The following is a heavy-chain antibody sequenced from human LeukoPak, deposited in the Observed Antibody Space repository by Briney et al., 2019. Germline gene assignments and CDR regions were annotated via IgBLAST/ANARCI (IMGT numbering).Heavy chain of an antibody. CDR1: GFTFSSYG. Sequence: GGSLRLSCAASGFTFSSYGMSWVRQAPGKGLEWVSAISGSGGSTYYADSVKGRFTISRDNSKNTLYPQMNSLRAEDTAVYYCAKARSRYSSGWYSFDYWGQGTLVTVSS. CDR3: AKARSRYSSGWYSFDY. V-gene: IGHV3-23*01. CDR2: ISGSGGST. D-gene: IGHD6-19*01. J-gene: IGHJ4*02.